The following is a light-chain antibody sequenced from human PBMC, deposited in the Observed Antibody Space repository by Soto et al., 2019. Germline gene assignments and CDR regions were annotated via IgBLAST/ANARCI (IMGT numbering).Light chain of an antibody. Sequence: DIQMTQSPSTLSASVGDRVTITCRASQSIGGWLAWYQQKPGKAPNLLVYKASTLESGVPSRFSGSGSGTEFTLILSNLQPDDLATYYCQQYHSCPVTFGGGTKVEMK. CDR3: QQYHSCPVT. CDR1: QSIGGW. V-gene: IGKV1-5*03. J-gene: IGKJ4*01. CDR2: KAS.